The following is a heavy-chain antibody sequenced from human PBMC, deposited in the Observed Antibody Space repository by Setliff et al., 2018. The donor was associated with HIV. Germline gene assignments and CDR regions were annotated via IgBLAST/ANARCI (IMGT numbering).Heavy chain of an antibody. J-gene: IGHJ6*03. V-gene: IGHV1-2*06. Sequence: GASVKVSCKASGYIFTGYYIHWVRQAPGQGLEWMGRINPNNGDTNSAQKFQGRVTMTRDTSISTAYMELSRLRSDETAVYYCARDRWVWGGSDSGYYYYFMDVWGKGTTVTVSS. CDR2: INPNNGDT. D-gene: IGHD6-19*01. CDR1: GYIFTGYY. CDR3: ARDRWVWGGSDSGYYYYFMDV.